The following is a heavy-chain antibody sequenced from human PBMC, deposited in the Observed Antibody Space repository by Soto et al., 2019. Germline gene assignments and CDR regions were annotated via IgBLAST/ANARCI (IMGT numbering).Heavy chain of an antibody. Sequence: PEETLSLTCTVSGDSISTYYWSWIRQPPGKGLEWIGYIHYNGNTKYSPSLKSRVTMSVDTSKNHFSLKLISVTTADTAVYFCAREGNLGRWIQPLDSWGQGTLVTVSS. CDR1: GDSISTYY. CDR2: IHYNGNT. V-gene: IGHV4-59*01. D-gene: IGHD2-2*03. J-gene: IGHJ4*02. CDR3: AREGNLGRWIQPLDS.